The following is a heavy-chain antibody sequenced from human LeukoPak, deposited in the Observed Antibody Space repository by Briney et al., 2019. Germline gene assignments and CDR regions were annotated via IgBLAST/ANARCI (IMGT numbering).Heavy chain of an antibody. V-gene: IGHV4-39*01. CDR1: GGSISSSSYY. CDR3: ARGGSGKGRYNWFDP. D-gene: IGHD3-10*01. CDR2: IYYSGST. Sequence: PSETLSLTCTVSGGSISSSSYYWGWIRQPPGKGLEWIGSIYYSGSTYYNPSLKSRVTISVDTSKNQFSLKLSSVTAADTAVYYCARGGSGKGRYNWFDPWGQGTLVTVSS. J-gene: IGHJ5*02.